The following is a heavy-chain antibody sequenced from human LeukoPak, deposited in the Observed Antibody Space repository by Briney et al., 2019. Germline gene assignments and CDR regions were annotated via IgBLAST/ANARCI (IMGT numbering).Heavy chain of an antibody. Sequence: PGGSLRLSCAASEFTFSSYSMNWVRQAPGKGLEWVSFISSGSSYKYYADSVKGLFPISRDNAKNSLYLQMNSLRAEDTAVYYYARKLEQWLVAPGDYWGQGTLVTVSS. CDR1: EFTFSSYS. D-gene: IGHD6-19*01. J-gene: IGHJ4*02. CDR2: ISSGSSYK. CDR3: ARKLEQWLVAPGDY. V-gene: IGHV3-21*01.